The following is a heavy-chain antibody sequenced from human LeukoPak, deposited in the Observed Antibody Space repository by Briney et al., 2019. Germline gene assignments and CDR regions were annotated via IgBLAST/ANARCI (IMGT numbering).Heavy chain of an antibody. V-gene: IGHV3-21*03. Sequence: KAGGSLRLSCAASGFTFSSYSMNWVRQAPGKGLEWVSSISSSSSYIYYADSVKGRFTISRDNAKNSLYLQMKSLKTEDTAVYYCTTGLRAADTNWGLGTLVTVSS. CDR1: GFTFSSYS. J-gene: IGHJ4*02. CDR3: TTGLRAADTN. D-gene: IGHD6-13*01. CDR2: ISSSSSYI.